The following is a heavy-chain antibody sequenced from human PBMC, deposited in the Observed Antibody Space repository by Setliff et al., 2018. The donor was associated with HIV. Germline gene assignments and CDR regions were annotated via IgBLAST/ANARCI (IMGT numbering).Heavy chain of an antibody. J-gene: IGHJ2*01. CDR2: IKSRTDGGTT. D-gene: IGHD3-3*01. CDR1: GFTFHNVW. CDR3: TTEKRGTESGSPWWYFAL. Sequence: GGSLRLSCAASGFTFHNVWMHWVRQAPGKGLEWVGRIKSRTDGGTTDYSAPVKGRFTISRDDSKNTLYLVMNGLKTEDTALYYCTTEKRGTESGSPWWYFALWGRGTLVTVS. V-gene: IGHV3-15*01.